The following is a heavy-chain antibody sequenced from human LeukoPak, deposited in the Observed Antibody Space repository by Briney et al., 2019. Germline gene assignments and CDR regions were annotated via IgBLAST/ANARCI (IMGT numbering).Heavy chain of an antibody. D-gene: IGHD3/OR15-3a*01. CDR3: ARGAYSFGPDDY. J-gene: IGHJ4*02. Sequence: GGSLRLSCAASGFTFSTYTMNWVRQAPGKGPEWVSAISGSGSSIYYADSVKGRFTISRDNVKNSLFLQMNSLRAEDTAVYYCARGAYSFGPDDYWGQGTLVTVSS. V-gene: IGHV3-21*01. CDR2: ISGSGSSI. CDR1: GFTFSTYT.